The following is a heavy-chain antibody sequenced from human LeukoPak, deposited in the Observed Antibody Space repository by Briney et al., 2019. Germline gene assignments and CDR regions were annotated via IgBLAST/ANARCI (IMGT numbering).Heavy chain of an antibody. V-gene: IGHV3-48*01. CDR2: TSSTRSTI. J-gene: IGHJ4*02. CDR1: GFTLSSYS. Sequence: GGSLRLSCAASGFTLSSYSMNCVRQAPGKGLVWVSYTSSTRSTIYYADSVNGRFTIYRDNAKTSLFMQTHRAFTQDTAVYYCARGLYQLLGPFDYWGQGTLVTVSS. CDR3: ARGLYQLLGPFDY. D-gene: IGHD2-2*01.